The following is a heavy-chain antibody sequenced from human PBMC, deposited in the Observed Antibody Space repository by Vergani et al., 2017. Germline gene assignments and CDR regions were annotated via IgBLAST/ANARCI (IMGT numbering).Heavy chain of an antibody. V-gene: IGHV3-21*01. D-gene: IGHD2-2*01. Sequence: EVQLVESGGGLVKPGGSLRLSCAASGFTFSSYSMNWVRQAPGKGLEWVSSISSSSSYIYYADSVKGRFTISRDNAKNSLYLQMNSLRAEDTAVYYCARDDPRYCCSTSCPTTYYYYMDVWGKGTTVTVSS. J-gene: IGHJ6*03. CDR1: GFTFSSYS. CDR2: ISSSSSYI. CDR3: ARDDPRYCCSTSCPTTYYYYMDV.